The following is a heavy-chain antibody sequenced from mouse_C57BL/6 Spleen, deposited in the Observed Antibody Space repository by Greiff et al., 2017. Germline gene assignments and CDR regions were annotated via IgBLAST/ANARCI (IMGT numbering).Heavy chain of an antibody. J-gene: IGHJ2*01. CDR2: IHPNSGST. Sequence: VQLQQPGAELVKPGASVKLSCKASGYTFTSYWMHWVKQRPGQGLEWIGMIHPNSGSTNYNEKFKSKATLTVDKSSSTAYRQLSSLTSEDSAVYYCARCGDWDGDFDYWGQGTTLTVSS. CDR1: GYTFTSYW. V-gene: IGHV1-64*01. CDR3: ARCGDWDGDFDY. D-gene: IGHD4-1*01.